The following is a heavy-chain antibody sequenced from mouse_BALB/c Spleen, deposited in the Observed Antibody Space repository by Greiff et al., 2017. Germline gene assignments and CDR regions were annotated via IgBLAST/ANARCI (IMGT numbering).Heavy chain of an antibody. CDR2: ISSGSSTI. Sequence: DVQLVESGGGLVQPGGSRKLSCAASGFTFSSFGMHWVRQAPEKGLEWVAYISSGSSTIYYADTVKGRFTISRDNPKNTLFLQMTSLRSEDTAMYYCAREYYYGSSYDYWGQGTTLTVSS. D-gene: IGHD1-1*01. V-gene: IGHV5-17*02. J-gene: IGHJ2*01. CDR3: AREYYYGSSYDY. CDR1: GFTFSSFG.